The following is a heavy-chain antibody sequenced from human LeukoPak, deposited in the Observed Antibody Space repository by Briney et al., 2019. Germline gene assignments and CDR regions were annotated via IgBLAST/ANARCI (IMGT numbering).Heavy chain of an antibody. J-gene: IGHJ4*02. D-gene: IGHD2-2*01. Sequence: GRSLRLSCAASGFIFNSFAMHWVRQAPGKGLEWVTVISDDGNDEYYADSVKGRFTISRDNSKNMVYLQMNSLTTEDTAVYYCARERDVGYCGRSSWHAPGYWGQGTLVTVSS. V-gene: IGHV3-30-3*01. CDR3: ARERDVGYCGRSSWHAPGY. CDR2: ISDDGNDE. CDR1: GFIFNSFA.